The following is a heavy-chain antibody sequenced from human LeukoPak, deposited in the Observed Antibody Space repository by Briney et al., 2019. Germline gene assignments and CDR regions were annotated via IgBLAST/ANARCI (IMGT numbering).Heavy chain of an antibody. Sequence: GGSLRLSCAASGFTFSSYAMSWVRQAPGKGLEWVSAISGSGGSTYYADSVKGRFTISRDNSKNTLCLQMNSLRAEDTAVYYCAKDNAGRYRGYFDYWGQGTLVTVSS. CDR2: ISGSGGST. D-gene: IGHD6-19*01. V-gene: IGHV3-23*01. CDR1: GFTFSSYA. J-gene: IGHJ4*02. CDR3: AKDNAGRYRGYFDY.